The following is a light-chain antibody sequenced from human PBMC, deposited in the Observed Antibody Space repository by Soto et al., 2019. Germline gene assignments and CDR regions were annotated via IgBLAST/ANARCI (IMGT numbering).Light chain of an antibody. V-gene: IGKV1-39*01. CDR3: QQSYNTPVT. Sequence: DIQMTQSPSSLSASVGDRVTITCRASQSISSYLNWYQQKPGKAPKLLIYAASSLQSGVPSRFSGSGSGTDFTLTIRSLQPEDFATYYCQQSYNTPVTFGPGTKVDIK. CDR1: QSISSY. J-gene: IGKJ3*01. CDR2: AAS.